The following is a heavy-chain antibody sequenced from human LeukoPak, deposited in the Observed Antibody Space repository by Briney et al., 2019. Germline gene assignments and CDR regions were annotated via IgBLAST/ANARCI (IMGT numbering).Heavy chain of an antibody. J-gene: IGHJ6*02. CDR1: GFIFSNFP. CDR2: ISGTGGDT. V-gene: IGHV3-23*01. D-gene: IGHD3-22*01. Sequence: PGGSLRLSYAASGFIFSNFPMTWVRQTPGKGLEGVSSISGTGGDTYYTDSVRGRFTISRDNSKNTLYLQMNSLRAEDTAVYYCAKILGHDSSGYYYYGMDVLGQGTTVTGSS. CDR3: AKILGHDSSGYYYYGMDV.